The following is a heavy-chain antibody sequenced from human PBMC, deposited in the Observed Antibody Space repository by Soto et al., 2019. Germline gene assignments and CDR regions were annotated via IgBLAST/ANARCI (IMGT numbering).Heavy chain of an antibody. V-gene: IGHV4-34*01. CDR1: GGSFSGYY. J-gene: IGHJ4*02. D-gene: IGHD2-2*01. CDR3: ARVYCSSTSCFYYFDY. Sequence: SETLSLTCAVYGGSFSGYYWSWIRQPPGKGLEWIGEINHSGSTNYNPSLKSRVTISVDTSKNQFSLKLSSVTAADTAVYYCARVYCSSTSCFYYFDYWGQGSLVTVSS. CDR2: INHSGST.